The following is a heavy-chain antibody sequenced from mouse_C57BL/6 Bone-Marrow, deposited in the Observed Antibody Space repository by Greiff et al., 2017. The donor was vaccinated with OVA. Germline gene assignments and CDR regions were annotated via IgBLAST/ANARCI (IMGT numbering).Heavy chain of an antibody. Sequence: VQLQQPGAELVKPGASVKMSCKASGYTFTSYWITWVQQGPGQGLEWIGDIYPGSGSTNYNEKFKSKATLTVDTSSSTAYMQLSSLTSEDSAVYYCARWRYYGSRYFDYWGQGTTLTVSS. V-gene: IGHV1-55*01. CDR2: IYPGSGST. J-gene: IGHJ2*01. CDR1: GYTFTSYW. CDR3: ARWRYYGSRYFDY. D-gene: IGHD1-1*01.